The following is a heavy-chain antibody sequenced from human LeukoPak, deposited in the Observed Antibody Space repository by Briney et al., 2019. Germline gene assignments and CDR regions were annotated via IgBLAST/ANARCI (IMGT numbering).Heavy chain of an antibody. CDR3: ARVSDYGGNPIDY. D-gene: IGHD4-23*01. Sequence: SETLSLTCIVSGGSISSYHWSWIRQPPGKGLEWIGYIYYSGSTNYNPSLKSRVTISVDTSKNQFSLKLSSVTAADTAVYYCARVSDYGGNPIDYWGQGTLVTVSS. CDR1: GGSISSYH. CDR2: IYYSGST. V-gene: IGHV4-59*01. J-gene: IGHJ4*02.